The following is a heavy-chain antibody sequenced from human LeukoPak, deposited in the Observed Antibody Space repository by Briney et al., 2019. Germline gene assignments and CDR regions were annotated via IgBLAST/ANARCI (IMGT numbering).Heavy chain of an antibody. D-gene: IGHD4-11*01. V-gene: IGHV4-59*01. CDR1: GGSISSYY. J-gene: IGHJ4*02. CDR2: IYYSGST. CDR3: ARWSYSNYYFDY. Sequence: SETLSLTCTVSGGSISSYYWSWIRQPPGKGLEWIGYIYYSGSTNYNPSLKSRVTISVDTSKNQFSLKLSSVTAADTAVYYCARWSYSNYYFDYWGQGTLVTVSS.